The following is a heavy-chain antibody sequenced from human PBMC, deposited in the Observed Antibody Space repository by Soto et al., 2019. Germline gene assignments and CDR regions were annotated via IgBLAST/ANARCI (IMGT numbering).Heavy chain of an antibody. D-gene: IGHD5-12*01. CDR2: IYYSGST. J-gene: IGHJ6*02. CDR1: GGSISSYY. Sequence: SETLSLTCTVSGGSISSYYWSWIRQPPGKGLEWIGYIYYSGSTNYNPSLKSRVTISVDTSKNQFSLKLSSVTAADTAVYYCARGGYDPYYYYYGMDVWGQGTTVTAP. V-gene: IGHV4-59*01. CDR3: ARGGYDPYYYYYGMDV.